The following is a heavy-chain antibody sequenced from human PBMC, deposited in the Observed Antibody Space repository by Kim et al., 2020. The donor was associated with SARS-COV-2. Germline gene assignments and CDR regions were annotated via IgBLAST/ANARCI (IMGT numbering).Heavy chain of an antibody. CDR2: IIPIFGTA. D-gene: IGHD3-22*01. J-gene: IGHJ4*02. Sequence: SVKVSCKASGGTFSSYAISWVRQAPGQGLEWMGGIIPIFGTANYAQKFQGRVTITADESTSTAYMELSSLRSEDTAVYYCARDGGGYYYDSSGYYYGDYWGQGTLVTVSS. CDR1: GGTFSSYA. V-gene: IGHV1-69*13. CDR3: ARDGGGYYYDSSGYYYGDY.